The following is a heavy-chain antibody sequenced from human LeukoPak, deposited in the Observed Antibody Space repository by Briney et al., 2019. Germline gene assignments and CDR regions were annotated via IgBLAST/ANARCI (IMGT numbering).Heavy chain of an antibody. V-gene: IGHV3-30-3*01. D-gene: IGHD3-16*01. Sequence: PGGSLRLSCAASGFTFSNYAMHWVRQAPGKGLEWVAAISYDGSNKYYADSVKGRVPISRDNSKNTLYLQMNSLGAEDTAVYYCAREGGLNAVDYWGQGTLVTVSS. CDR2: ISYDGSNK. CDR3: AREGGLNAVDY. CDR1: GFTFSNYA. J-gene: IGHJ4*02.